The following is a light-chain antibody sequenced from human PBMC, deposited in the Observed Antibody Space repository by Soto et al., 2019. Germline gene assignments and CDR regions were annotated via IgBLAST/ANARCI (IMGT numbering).Light chain of an antibody. V-gene: IGLV1-44*01. CDR3: AAWDDSLNGPV. Sequence: QPVLTQPPSASGTPGQRVTISCSGSSSNIGSNTVNWYQQLPGTAPKLLIYSNNQRPSGVPDRFSGSKSGTSASLAISGLQSADEADYYCAAWDDSLNGPVFGGGTKLPVL. J-gene: IGLJ2*01. CDR2: SNN. CDR1: SSNIGSNT.